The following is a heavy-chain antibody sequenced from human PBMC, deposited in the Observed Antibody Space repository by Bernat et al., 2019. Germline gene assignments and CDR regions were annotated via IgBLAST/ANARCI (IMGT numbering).Heavy chain of an antibody. CDR2: IKEDGSET. J-gene: IGHJ5*02. V-gene: IGHV3-7*03. CDR1: GFTFNNYW. Sequence: EVQLVESGGGLVQPGGSLRLSCAASGFTFNNYWMSWVRQAPGKGLEWVANIKEDGSETYHVDSVRGRFTNSRDNAKNSLYLHMNSLKAEDTAVSYCASLYGGFDPWGQGTLVTVSS. D-gene: IGHD3-10*01. CDR3: ASLYGGFDP.